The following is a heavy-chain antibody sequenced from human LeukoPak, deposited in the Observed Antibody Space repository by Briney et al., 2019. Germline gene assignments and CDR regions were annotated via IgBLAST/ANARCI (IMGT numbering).Heavy chain of an antibody. D-gene: IGHD3-22*01. CDR3: ANAEGDSSGYYHGWFDP. CDR2: ISYDGSNK. V-gene: IGHV3-30*18. CDR1: GFTFSSYG. Sequence: GRSLRLSCAASGFTFSSYGMHWVRQAPGKGLEWVAVISYDGSNKYYADSVKGRFTISRDNSKNTLYLQMNSLRAEDTALYYCANAEGDSSGYYHGWFDPWGRGTLVTVSS. J-gene: IGHJ5*02.